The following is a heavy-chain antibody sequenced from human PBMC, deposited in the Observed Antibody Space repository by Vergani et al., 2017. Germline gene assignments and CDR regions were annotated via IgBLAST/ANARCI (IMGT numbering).Heavy chain of an antibody. CDR1: GYTFTDHY. V-gene: IGHV1-69-2*01. D-gene: IGHD4-17*01. CDR2: VDPEDGET. CDR3: ATPQGVTTDGMEV. J-gene: IGHJ6*02. Sequence: EVQLVQSGAEVKKPAATMKISCKVSGYTFTDHYMHWVKQAPGKGLEWMGLVDPEDGETIYVEKFKGRVTIAADTSTDTAHLELSSLRSEDTAGYYCATPQGVTTDGMEVWGQGATVIVSS.